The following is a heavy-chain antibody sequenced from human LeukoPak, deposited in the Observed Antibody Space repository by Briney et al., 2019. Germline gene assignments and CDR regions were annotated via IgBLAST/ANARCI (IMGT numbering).Heavy chain of an antibody. CDR3: AILGPRYCGGASCYVY. CDR2: ISPSDSDT. J-gene: IGHJ4*02. D-gene: IGHD2-2*01. CDR1: GSTSTTSW. Sequence: LGEPLNISCQASGSTSTTSWIGGARQLPGKGLEWMGIISPSDSDTRSSPSLQGQVTISADTSTNTSYLQCSSLETSDTAMYYCAILGPRYCGGASCYVYWGEGTLVTVSS. V-gene: IGHV5-51*01.